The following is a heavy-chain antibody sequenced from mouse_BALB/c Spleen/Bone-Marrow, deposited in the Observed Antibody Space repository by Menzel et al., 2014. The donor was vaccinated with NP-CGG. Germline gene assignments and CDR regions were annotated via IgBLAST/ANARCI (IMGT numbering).Heavy chain of an antibody. CDR3: ARGTGYYFDY. CDR2: ISYSGNT. Sequence: EVMLVESGPSLVKPSQTLSLTCSVTGDSITNAYWNWIRKFPGNKIDYMGYISYSGNTYYNPSLKSRISITRDTSKNQSYLQLNSVTTEDTATYFCARGTGYYFDYWGQGTTLTVSS. D-gene: IGHD3-3*01. CDR1: GDSITNAY. J-gene: IGHJ2*01. V-gene: IGHV3-8*02.